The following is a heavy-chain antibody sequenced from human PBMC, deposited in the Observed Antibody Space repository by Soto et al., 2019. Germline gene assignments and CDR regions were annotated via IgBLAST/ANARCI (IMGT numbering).Heavy chain of an antibody. CDR1: GGTFSSYA. CDR2: IIPIFGTA. V-gene: IGHV1-69*01. J-gene: IGHJ4*02. Sequence: QVPLVQSGAEVKKPGSSVKVSCKASGGTFSSYAISWVRQAPGQGLEWMGGIIPIFGTANYAQKFQGRVTITADESTSTAYMELSSLRSEDTAVYYCARSVILRSGVQGSPFDYWGQGTLVTVSS. CDR3: ARSVILRSGVQGSPFDY. D-gene: IGHD2-15*01.